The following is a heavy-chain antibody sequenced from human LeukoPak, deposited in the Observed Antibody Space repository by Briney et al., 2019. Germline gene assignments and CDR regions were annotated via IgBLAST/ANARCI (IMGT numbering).Heavy chain of an antibody. CDR1: GVSISSSY. D-gene: IGHD2-15*01. V-gene: IGHV4-59*01. CDR3: ARDPGSCSGGSCSFYWYFDL. Sequence: SETLSLTCSVSGVSISSSYWSWIRQPPGKGLEWIGYISYRGTTKYNPSLKSRVTISVDTSKNQVSLNLSSVTAADTAVYYCARDPGSCSGGSCSFYWYFDLWGRGALVTVSS. CDR2: ISYRGTT. J-gene: IGHJ2*01.